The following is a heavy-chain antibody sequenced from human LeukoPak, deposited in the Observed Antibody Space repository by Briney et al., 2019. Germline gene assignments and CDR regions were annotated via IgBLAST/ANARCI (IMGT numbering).Heavy chain of an antibody. CDR2: ISGSGGST. D-gene: IGHD3-16*02. J-gene: IGHJ4*02. CDR1: GFTFSSYA. Sequence: PGGSLRLSCAASGFTFSSYAMSWVRQAPGKGLEWVSAISGSGGSTYYADSVKGRFTISRDNSKNTLYLQMNSLRAEDTAVYYCATVMITFGGVIVTNGYFDYWGQGTLVTVSS. CDR3: ATVMITFGGVIVTNGYFDY. V-gene: IGHV3-23*01.